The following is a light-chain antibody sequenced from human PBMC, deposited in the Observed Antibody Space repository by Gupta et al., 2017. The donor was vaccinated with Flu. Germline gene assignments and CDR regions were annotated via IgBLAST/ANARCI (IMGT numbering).Light chain of an antibody. CDR1: QDISNH. CDR3: QQYDSLPT. J-gene: IGKJ1*01. V-gene: IGKV1-33*01. Sequence: VGDGITITCQASQDISNHLNWYQQKPRKAPKLLIYDASNLETGVPSRFSGSRSGTDFSFTITSLQAEDIGTYYCQQYDSLPTFGHGTKVEIK. CDR2: DAS.